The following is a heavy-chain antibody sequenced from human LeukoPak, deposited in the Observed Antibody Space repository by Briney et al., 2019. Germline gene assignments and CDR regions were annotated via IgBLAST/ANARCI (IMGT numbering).Heavy chain of an antibody. CDR3: ARVPLNRRGGYRLDY. CDR1: GFTFTSYE. D-gene: IGHD5-24*01. J-gene: IGHJ4*02. CDR2: ISSSSSYI. Sequence: GGSLRLSCAASGFTFTSYEMNWVRQAPGKGLEWVSSISSSSSYIYYADSVKGRFTISRDNAKNSLYLQMNSLRAEDTAVYYCARVPLNRRGGYRLDYWGQGTLVTVSS. V-gene: IGHV3-21*01.